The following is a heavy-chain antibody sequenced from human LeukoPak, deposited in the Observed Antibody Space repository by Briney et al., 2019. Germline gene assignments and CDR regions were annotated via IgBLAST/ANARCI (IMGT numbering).Heavy chain of an antibody. D-gene: IGHD4-17*01. CDR2: VYYSGST. CDR3: AKGGDYGSINWFDP. J-gene: IGHJ5*02. Sequence: SETLSLTCTVSGGSISSYYWSWIRQPPGKGLEWIGYVYYSGSTNYNPSLNSRVTISIDTSKNQFSLRLSSMTAADTAVYYCAKGGDYGSINWFDPWGQGTLVTVSS. V-gene: IGHV4-59*01. CDR1: GGSISSYY.